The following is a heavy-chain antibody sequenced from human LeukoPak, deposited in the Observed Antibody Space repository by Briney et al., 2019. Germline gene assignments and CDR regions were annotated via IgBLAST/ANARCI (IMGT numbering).Heavy chain of an antibody. Sequence: GGSLRLSCAASGFTFSSYSMNWVRQAPGKGLEWVSSISSSSSYIYYADSVKGRFTISRDNAKNTLYLQMNSLRAEDTAVYYCARREGGDYVPFQPIDYWGQGTLVTVSS. V-gene: IGHV3-21*01. CDR1: GFTFSSYS. CDR2: ISSSSSYI. J-gene: IGHJ4*02. D-gene: IGHD4-17*01. CDR3: ARREGGDYVPFQPIDY.